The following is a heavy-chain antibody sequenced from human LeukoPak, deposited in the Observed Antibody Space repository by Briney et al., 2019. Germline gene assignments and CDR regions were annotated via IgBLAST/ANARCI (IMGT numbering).Heavy chain of an antibody. J-gene: IGHJ4*02. D-gene: IGHD4-17*01. Sequence: SETLSLTCTVSGGSISSSSYYWGWIRQPPGKGLEWIGSIYYSGSTYYNPSLKRQVTISVDTSKNQFSLKLSSVTAADTAVYYRARGDDYGDSLDYWREGTLVTDSS. V-gene: IGHV4-39*01. CDR3: ARGDDYGDSLDY. CDR1: GGSISSSSYY. CDR2: IYYSGST.